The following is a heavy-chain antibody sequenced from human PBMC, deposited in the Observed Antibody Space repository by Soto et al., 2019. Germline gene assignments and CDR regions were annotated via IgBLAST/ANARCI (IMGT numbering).Heavy chain of an antibody. CDR2: INPNSGGT. V-gene: IGHV1-2*04. CDR3: ARGRGDLAYDILTGYYRHYYGMDV. D-gene: IGHD3-9*01. J-gene: IGHJ6*02. Sequence: QVQLVQSGAEVKKPGASVKVSCKASGYTFTGYYMHWVRQAPGQGLEWMGWINPNSGGTNYAQKFQGWVTMSRDTSISTAYMELSRLRSDDTAVYYCARGRGDLAYDILTGYYRHYYGMDVWGQGTTVTVSS. CDR1: GYTFTGYY.